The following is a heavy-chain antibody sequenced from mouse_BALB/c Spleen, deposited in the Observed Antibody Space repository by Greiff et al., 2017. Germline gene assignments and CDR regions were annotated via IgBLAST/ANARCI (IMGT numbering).Heavy chain of an antibody. V-gene: IGHV14-3*02. CDR1: GFNIKDTY. CDR2: IDPANGNT. J-gene: IGHJ4*01. CDR3: ARWHYDYDVDYAMDS. D-gene: IGHD2-4*01. Sequence: VQLKQSGAELVKPGASVKLSCTASGFNIKDTYMHWVKQRPEQGLEWIGRIDPANGNTKYDPKFQGKATITADTSSNTAYLQLSSLTYEDTAVYYCARWHYDYDVDYAMDSWGQGTSVTASP.